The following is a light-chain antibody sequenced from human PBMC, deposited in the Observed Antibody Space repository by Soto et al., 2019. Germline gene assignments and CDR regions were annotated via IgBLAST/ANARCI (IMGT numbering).Light chain of an antibody. V-gene: IGKV3-20*01. CDR3: QQYNTYST. CDR2: GAS. CDR1: QSVNSRY. J-gene: IGKJ1*01. Sequence: EIVLTQSPGTLSLSPGERATLSCRASQSVNSRYLAWYQQKAGQAPRLLIYGASSRATGIPDRFSGSGSGTDFTLTISRLEPADFATYYCQQYNTYSTFGQGTKVDIK.